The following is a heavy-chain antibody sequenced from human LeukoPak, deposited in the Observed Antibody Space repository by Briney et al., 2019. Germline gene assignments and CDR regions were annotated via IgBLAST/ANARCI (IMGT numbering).Heavy chain of an antibody. CDR1: GFSFTSFA. V-gene: IGHV3-23*01. Sequence: GGSLRLSCAGSGFSFTSFAMSWVRQAPGRGLEWVSAMSGSGDTTYYADSVKGRFTISGDNDKNSLYLQMNSLRAEDTAVYYCARDRGARGRGLAWGQGTQVTVSS. CDR2: MSGSGDTT. CDR3: ARDRGARGRGLA. D-gene: IGHD3-10*01. J-gene: IGHJ5*02.